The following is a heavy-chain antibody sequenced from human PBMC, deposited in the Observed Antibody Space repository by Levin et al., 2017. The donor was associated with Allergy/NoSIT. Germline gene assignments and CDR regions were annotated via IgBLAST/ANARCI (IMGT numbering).Heavy chain of an antibody. J-gene: IGHJ2*01. V-gene: IGHV4-34*01. CDR1: HDSFSGYH. CDR2: INYSGST. D-gene: IGHD2-21*02. Sequence: ASETLSLTCVVHHDSFSGYHWWSWIRQPPGKGLEWIGDINYSGSTNYIPSLKSRVTISVDTSKNQFSLKMTSVTAADTAVYYCARMSGVTTITMDWYFDLWGRGTLLSVSS. CDR3: ARMSGVTTITMDWYFDL.